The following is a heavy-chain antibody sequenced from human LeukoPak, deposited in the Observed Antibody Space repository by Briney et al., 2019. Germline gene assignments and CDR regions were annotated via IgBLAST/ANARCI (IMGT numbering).Heavy chain of an antibody. Sequence: GGSLRLSCAASGFTFSSYWMSWVRQAPGKGLEWVANIKQDGSEKYYVDSVKGRFTISRDNAKDSLYLQMNSLRAEDTAVYYCARAYGKDAFDIWGQGTMVTVSS. V-gene: IGHV3-7*01. J-gene: IGHJ3*02. CDR1: GFTFSSYW. CDR2: IKQDGSEK. D-gene: IGHD4-17*01. CDR3: ARAYGKDAFDI.